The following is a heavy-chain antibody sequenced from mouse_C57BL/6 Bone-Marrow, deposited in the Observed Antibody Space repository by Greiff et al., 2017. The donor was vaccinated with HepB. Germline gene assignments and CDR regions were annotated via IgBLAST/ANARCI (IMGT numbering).Heavy chain of an antibody. V-gene: IGHV5-17*01. Sequence: EVKLMESGGGLVKPGGSLKLSCAASGFTFSDYGMHWVRQAPEKGLEWVAYISSGSSTIYYADTVKGRFTISRDNAKNTLFLQMTSLRSEDTAMYYCAVEDAMDYWGKGTSVTVSS. CDR2: ISSGSSTI. J-gene: IGHJ4*01. CDR3: AVEDAMDY. CDR1: GFTFSDYG. D-gene: IGHD1-1*01.